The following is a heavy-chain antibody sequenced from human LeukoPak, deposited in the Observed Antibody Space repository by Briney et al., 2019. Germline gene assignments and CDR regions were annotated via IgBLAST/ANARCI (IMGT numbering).Heavy chain of an antibody. J-gene: IGHJ6*02. CDR2: IYPGDSDT. Sequence: GESLKISCKGSGYSFTSYWIAWVRQMPGKGLEWMGIIYPGDSDTSYSPSFQGQVTITADKSVSTAYLQWSSLKASDTAKYYCARRLVQYYGMDVWGQGTTVTVSS. CDR1: GYSFTSYW. V-gene: IGHV5-51*01. D-gene: IGHD5-12*01. CDR3: ARRLVQYYGMDV.